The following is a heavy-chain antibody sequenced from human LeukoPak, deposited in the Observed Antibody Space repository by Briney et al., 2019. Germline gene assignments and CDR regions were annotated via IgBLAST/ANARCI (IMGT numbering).Heavy chain of an antibody. D-gene: IGHD6-19*01. CDR3: ARHRSSGRDFDY. Sequence: GASVKVSCKASGYTFTDCYIHWVRQAPGQGLEWMGWINPNSGGTNYAQKFQGRVTMTRDTSISAAYMDLSSLRSDDTAVYYCARHRSSGRDFDYWGQGTLVTVSS. CDR1: GYTFTDCY. CDR2: INPNSGGT. V-gene: IGHV1-2*02. J-gene: IGHJ4*02.